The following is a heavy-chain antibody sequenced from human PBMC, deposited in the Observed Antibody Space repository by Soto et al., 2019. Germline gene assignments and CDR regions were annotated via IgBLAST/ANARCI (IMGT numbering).Heavy chain of an antibody. J-gene: IGHJ6*03. CDR1: GGTFSSYA. D-gene: IGHD6-6*01. CDR3: ASGPYTSSSGGYYYYYMDV. Sequence: QVQLVQSGAEVQKPGSSVKVSCKASGGTFSSYAINWVRQAPGQGLEWMGRIVPMFGIPNFAPKFQGRVTVTADRSTTTAYMELSSLRSEDTAVYYCASGPYTSSSGGYYYYYMDVWGKGTTVTVSS. V-gene: IGHV1-69*02. CDR2: IVPMFGIP.